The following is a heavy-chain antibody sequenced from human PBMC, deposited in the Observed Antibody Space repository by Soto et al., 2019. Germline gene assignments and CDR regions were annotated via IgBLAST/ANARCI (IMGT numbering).Heavy chain of an antibody. Sequence: PSQTLSRTCDISGGSVSSNTAAWNWIRQSPTRGLEWLGRTYYRSKWYNDYAVSVKSRITINPDTSKNQLSLQLNSVTPEDTAVYYFAWGVAGRFSGGSCYSTAFDICGQGTMVTVS. CDR1: GGSVSSNTAA. D-gene: IGHD2-15*01. CDR3: AWGVAGRFSGGSCYSTAFDI. V-gene: IGHV6-1*01. CDR2: TYYRSKWYN. J-gene: IGHJ3*02.